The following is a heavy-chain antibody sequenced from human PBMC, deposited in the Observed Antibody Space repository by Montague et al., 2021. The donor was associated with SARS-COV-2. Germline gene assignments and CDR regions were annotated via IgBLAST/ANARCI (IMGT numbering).Heavy chain of an antibody. V-gene: IGHV3-21*01. J-gene: IGHJ4*02. CDR2: LSSASSYI. Sequence: SLRLSCAASGFTFSSYSMSWVRQAPGKGLEWVSSLSSASSYIYHIDSVKGRFTISRDNAKNSVSLQMNSLRAEDTAVYYCARLKNDIVTGPEPLLDYWGQGTLVTVSS. CDR1: GFTFSSYS. CDR3: ARLKNDIVTGPEPLLDY. D-gene: IGHD3-9*01.